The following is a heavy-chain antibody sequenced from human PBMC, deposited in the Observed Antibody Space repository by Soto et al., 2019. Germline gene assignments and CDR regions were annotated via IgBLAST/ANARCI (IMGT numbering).Heavy chain of an antibody. Sequence: LRLSCAASGFTFSSYSMNWVRQAPGKGLEWVSYISSNSSTIYYADSVKGRFTISRDNAKDSLYLQMNSLRDEDTAVYYCAGGPVVVVTGGNYWGQGTLVTVSS. J-gene: IGHJ4*02. CDR1: GFTFSSYS. V-gene: IGHV3-48*02. CDR3: AGGPVVVVTGGNY. CDR2: ISSNSSTI. D-gene: IGHD2-21*02.